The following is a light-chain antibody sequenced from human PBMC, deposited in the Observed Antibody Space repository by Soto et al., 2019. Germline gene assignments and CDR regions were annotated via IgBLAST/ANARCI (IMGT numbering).Light chain of an antibody. Sequence: IQLTQSPSSLSASVGDSVTITCRASQGITSYLAWYQQKPGKAPKLLIYKASGLESWVPSRFSGSGSGTEFTLTISSLQPDDFATYYCQQYNSYPLTFGGGTKVDIK. J-gene: IGKJ4*01. CDR3: QQYNSYPLT. V-gene: IGKV1-5*03. CDR2: KAS. CDR1: QGITSY.